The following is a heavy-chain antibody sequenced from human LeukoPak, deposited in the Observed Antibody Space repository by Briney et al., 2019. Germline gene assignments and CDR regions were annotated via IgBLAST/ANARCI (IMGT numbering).Heavy chain of an antibody. J-gene: IGHJ4*02. V-gene: IGHV3-15*01. Sequence: GGSLRLSCAASGFTFSNAWMSGVRQAPGKGLEWVGRIKSKTGGGTIEYAAPVKGRFAISRDDSRNTLYLQMNSLKTEDTAVYYCATHYCTSTTCSIDYWGQGALVTVSS. CDR1: GFTFSNAW. CDR3: ATHYCTSTTCSIDY. D-gene: IGHD2-2*01. CDR2: IKSKTGGGTI.